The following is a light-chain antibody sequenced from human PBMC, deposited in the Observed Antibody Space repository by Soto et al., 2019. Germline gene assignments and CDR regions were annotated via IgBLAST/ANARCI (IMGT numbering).Light chain of an antibody. CDR3: QQHSNWRLT. CDR1: QSLLYGGNDRTY. J-gene: IGKJ4*01. Sequence: DIVMTQSPDSLAVSLVERATIDCKSSQSLLYGGNDRTYLAWDQQKPGQSPKLLIYWASTREAGVPDRFTGSGSETHFTLTISSLQAEDGEVYYCQQHSNWRLTFGGGTKVE. V-gene: IGKV4-1*01. CDR2: WAS.